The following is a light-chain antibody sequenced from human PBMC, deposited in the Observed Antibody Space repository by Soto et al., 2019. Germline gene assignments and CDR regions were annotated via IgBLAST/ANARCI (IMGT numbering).Light chain of an antibody. V-gene: IGKV1-39*01. CDR1: QSISSF. Sequence: DLQLTQSPSSLSASVGDRVTITCRASQSISSFLNWYQQKPGKAPRLLIYTTSTLQTGVPSRFSGSGSGTHFTLTIANLQPDDFATYYCQQSYSTPPITFGQGTRLEIK. CDR3: QQSYSTPPIT. CDR2: TTS. J-gene: IGKJ5*01.